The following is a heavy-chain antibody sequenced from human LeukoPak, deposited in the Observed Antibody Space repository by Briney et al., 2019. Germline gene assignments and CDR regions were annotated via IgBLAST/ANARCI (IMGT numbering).Heavy chain of an antibody. CDR3: ARRWAGLGYYYFDY. V-gene: IGHV4-34*01. J-gene: IGHJ4*02. D-gene: IGHD3-22*01. Sequence: SKTLSLTCAVYGGSFSGYYWSWIRQPPGKGLEWIGEINHSGSTNYNPSLKSRVTISVDTSKNQFSLKLSSVTAADTAVYYCARRWAGLGYYYFDYWGQGTLVTVSS. CDR1: GGSFSGYY. CDR2: INHSGST.